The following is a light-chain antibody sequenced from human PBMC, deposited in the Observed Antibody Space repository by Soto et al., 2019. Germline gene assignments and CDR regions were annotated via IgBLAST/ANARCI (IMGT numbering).Light chain of an antibody. V-gene: IGKV1-12*01. CDR1: QDISTW. CDR3: QQADSLHLVT. Sequence: DIQMTQSPSSVSASLGDRVTITCRASQDISTWLAWYQQKPGKAPKLLIYAASSLFSGVPSRFSGSGSGTDFTLTISSLQHEDFANYYCQQADSLHLVTFGQGTRLEIK. J-gene: IGKJ5*01. CDR2: AAS.